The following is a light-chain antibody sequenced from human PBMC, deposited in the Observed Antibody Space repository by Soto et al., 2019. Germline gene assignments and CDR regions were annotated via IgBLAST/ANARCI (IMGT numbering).Light chain of an antibody. J-gene: IGKJ2*01. CDR3: QHYGSSPYT. V-gene: IGKV3-20*01. CDR2: GAS. CDR1: QSVSGSF. Sequence: EIVLTQSPGTLSLCPGERATLSCRASQSVSGSFLAWYQQKPGQAPRLLIYGASNRATGIPDRFSGSGSGTDLTLTLSRPEPEDFAGFYCQHYGSSPYTFGQGTKLEIK.